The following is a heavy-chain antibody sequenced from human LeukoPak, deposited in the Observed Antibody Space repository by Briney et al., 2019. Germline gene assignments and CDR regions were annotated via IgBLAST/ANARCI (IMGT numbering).Heavy chain of an antibody. J-gene: IGHJ2*01. V-gene: IGHV4-59*01. Sequence: SETLSHTCTVSGGSISSYYWSWIRQPPGKGLEWIGYIYYSGSTNYNPSLKSRVTISVDTSKNQFSLKLSSVTAADTAVYYCARDPYYYDSSGNPYWYFDLWGRGTLVTVSS. CDR1: GGSISSYY. CDR2: IYYSGST. D-gene: IGHD3-22*01. CDR3: ARDPYYYDSSGNPYWYFDL.